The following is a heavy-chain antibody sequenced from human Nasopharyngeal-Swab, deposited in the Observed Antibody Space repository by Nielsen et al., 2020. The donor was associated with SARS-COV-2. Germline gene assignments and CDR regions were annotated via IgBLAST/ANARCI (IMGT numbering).Heavy chain of an antibody. J-gene: IGHJ4*02. D-gene: IGHD4-23*01. Sequence: SGPTLVKPTQTLTLTCSFSGFSLSTNGVAVGWVRQPPGKALEWLAIYYWDDDRRYSPSLEGRLTITKDISRNQVGLRMTYIDSADTATYCCAHSRRITPRGRALGYYFDFWGPGILVTVSS. CDR2: YYWDDDR. CDR1: GFSLSTNGVA. CDR3: AHSRRITPRGRALGYYFDF. V-gene: IGHV2-5*02.